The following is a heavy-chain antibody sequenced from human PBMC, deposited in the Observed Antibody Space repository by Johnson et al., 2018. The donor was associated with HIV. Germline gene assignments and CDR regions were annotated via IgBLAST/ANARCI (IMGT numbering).Heavy chain of an antibody. D-gene: IGHD2-15*01. CDR3: AREAYCSGGSCYDAFDI. CDR1: GFTFSSYA. V-gene: IGHV3-30*04. CDR2: ISYDGGNK. J-gene: IGHJ3*02. Sequence: QVQLVESGGGVVQPGRSLRLSCAASGFTFSSYAMHWVRQAPGKGLEWVAVISYDGGNKYYADSVKGRFTISRDNSKNTLYLQMNSLRAEDTAVYYCAREAYCSGGSCYDAFDIWGQGTMVTVSS.